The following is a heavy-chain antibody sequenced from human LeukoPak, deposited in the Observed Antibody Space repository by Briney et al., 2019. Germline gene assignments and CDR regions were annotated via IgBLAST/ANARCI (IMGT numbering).Heavy chain of an antibody. V-gene: IGHV1-24*01. D-gene: IGHD5-12*01. CDR3: ATFGGYSGYDSDY. Sequence: GASVKVSCKASGYSLDSYGISWVRQAPGKGLEWMGGFDPEDGETIYAQKFQGRVTMTEDTSTDTAYMELSSLRSEDTAVYYCATFGGYSGYDSDYWGQGTLVTVSS. J-gene: IGHJ4*02. CDR2: FDPEDGET. CDR1: GYSLDSYG.